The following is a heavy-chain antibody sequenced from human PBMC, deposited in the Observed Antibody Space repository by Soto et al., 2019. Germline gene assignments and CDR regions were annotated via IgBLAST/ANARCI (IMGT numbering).Heavy chain of an antibody. CDR2: ISAYNGNT. J-gene: IGHJ6*03. CDR1: GYTFTSYG. V-gene: IGHV1-18*01. CDR3: ARDLGYCSSTSCSYLGYYYYMDV. Sequence: ASVKVSCKASGYTFTSYGISWVRQAPGQGLEWMGWISAYNGNTNYAQKLRGRVTMTTDTSTSTAYMELRSLRSDDTAVYYCARDLGYCSSTSCSYLGYYYYMDVWGKGTTVTVSS. D-gene: IGHD2-2*03.